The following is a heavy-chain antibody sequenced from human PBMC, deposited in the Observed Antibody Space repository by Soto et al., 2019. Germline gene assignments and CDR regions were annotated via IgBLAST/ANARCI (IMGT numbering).Heavy chain of an antibody. CDR3: ARKRYCSGGSCHGWLDP. CDR1: GGSFSGYY. V-gene: IGHV4-34*01. CDR2: INHSGST. D-gene: IGHD2-15*01. J-gene: IGHJ5*02. Sequence: QVQLQQWGAGLLKPSETLSLTCAVYGGSFSGYYWSWIRQPPGKGLEWIGEINHSGSTNYNPSLKSRVTISVDTSKNQFSLKLSSVTAEDTAVYYCARKRYCSGGSCHGWLDPWGQGTLVTVSS.